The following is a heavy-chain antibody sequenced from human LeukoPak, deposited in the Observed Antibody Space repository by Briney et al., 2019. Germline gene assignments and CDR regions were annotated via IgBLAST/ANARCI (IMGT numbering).Heavy chain of an antibody. CDR2: IIPIFGTA. CDR3: ATAPRFSSSWYRVYYFDY. J-gene: IGHJ4*02. V-gene: IGHV1-69*13. CDR1: GGTFSSYA. Sequence: SVKVSCKASGGTFSSYAISWVRQAPGQGLEWMGGIIPIFGTANYAQKFQGRVTITADESTSTAYMELSSLRSEDTAVYYCATAPRFSSSWYRVYYFDYWGQGTLVTVSS. D-gene: IGHD6-13*01.